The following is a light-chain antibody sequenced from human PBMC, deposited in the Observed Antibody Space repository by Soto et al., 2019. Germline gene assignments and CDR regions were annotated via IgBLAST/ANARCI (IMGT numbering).Light chain of an antibody. V-gene: IGLV2-14*01. Sequence: QSVLAQPPSVSGSPGQSITISCTGTSTDVGGYNYVSWYQHHPGKGPKLIIYEVNNRPSGVSDRFSGSKSGNKASLTISNLEAEDESDYYGGSYTSTDTPFVFGTGTKVTVL. CDR2: EVN. CDR3: GSYTSTDTPFV. CDR1: STDVGGYNY. J-gene: IGLJ1*01.